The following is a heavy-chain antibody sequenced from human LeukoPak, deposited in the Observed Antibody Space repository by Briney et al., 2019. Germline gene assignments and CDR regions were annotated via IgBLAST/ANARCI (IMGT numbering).Heavy chain of an antibody. V-gene: IGHV3-66*01. J-gene: IGHJ4*02. Sequence: HPGGSLRLSCAASGFTVSSNYMSWVRQAPGKGLEWVSVIYSGGSTYYADSVKGRFTISRDNSKNTLYLQMNSLRAEDTAVYYCARYPNLGSGFGFDYWGQGSLVTVSS. CDR2: IYSGGST. CDR1: GFTVSSNY. D-gene: IGHD3-3*01. CDR3: ARYPNLGSGFGFDY.